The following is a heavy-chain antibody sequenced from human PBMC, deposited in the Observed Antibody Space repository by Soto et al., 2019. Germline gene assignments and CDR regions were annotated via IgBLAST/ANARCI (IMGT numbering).Heavy chain of an antibody. V-gene: IGHV1-69*06. J-gene: IGHJ4*02. Sequence: VASVKVSCKASGGTFISYAISLLLQAPGQGLEWMGGIIPIFGTANYAQKFQGRVTITADKSTSTAYMELSSLRSEDTAVYYCASTAPEKYYYDSSGSSRLVLDYWGQGTLVTVSS. CDR1: GGTFISYA. CDR3: ASTAPEKYYYDSSGSSRLVLDY. CDR2: IIPIFGTA. D-gene: IGHD3-22*01.